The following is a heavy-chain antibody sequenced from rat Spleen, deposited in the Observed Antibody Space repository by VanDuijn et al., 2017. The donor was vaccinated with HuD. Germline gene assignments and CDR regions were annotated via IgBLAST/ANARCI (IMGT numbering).Heavy chain of an antibody. CDR1: GFSLISYS. CDR3: ATQHYYDGYYRDS. Sequence: QVQLKESGPGLVQPSQTLSLTCTVSGFSLISYSVSWVRQPPGKGLEWMGGIWGDGSTNYNSALKSRLSISRDTSKSQVFLKMDNLQTEDTAMYFCATQHYYDGYYRDSWGQGVMVTVSS. V-gene: IGHV2S61*01. CDR2: IWGDGST. D-gene: IGHD1-12*03. J-gene: IGHJ2*01.